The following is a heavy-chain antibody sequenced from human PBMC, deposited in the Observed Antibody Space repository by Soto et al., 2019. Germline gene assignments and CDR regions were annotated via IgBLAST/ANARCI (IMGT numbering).Heavy chain of an antibody. CDR2: IGPESGAT. V-gene: IGHV1-2*02. CDR1: GYTFTGHY. Sequence: GASVKVSCKTSGYTFTGHYIHWVRQAPQQGPEWMGEIGPESGATRYAEKFRGRVTMTRDTSITTVYMEVRNLSPDDTAVYYCGRGRSGQIVIFYWGQGTPVTVSS. D-gene: IGHD1-26*01. CDR3: GRGRSGQIVIFY. J-gene: IGHJ4*02.